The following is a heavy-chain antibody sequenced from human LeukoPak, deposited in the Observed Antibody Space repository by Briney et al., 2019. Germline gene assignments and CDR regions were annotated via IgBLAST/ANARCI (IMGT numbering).Heavy chain of an antibody. V-gene: IGHV1-24*01. CDR3: ATANRLTRDSSGYYPDS. Sequence: ASVKVSCEVSGHTLTELSTHWVRQAPGKGLEWMGGFDPEDGEIVYAQNFQGRVTMTEDTSTDTAYMELSSLRSEDTAIYYCATANRLTRDSSGYYPDSWGQGTLVTVSS. J-gene: IGHJ4*02. D-gene: IGHD3-22*01. CDR2: FDPEDGEI. CDR1: GHTLTELS.